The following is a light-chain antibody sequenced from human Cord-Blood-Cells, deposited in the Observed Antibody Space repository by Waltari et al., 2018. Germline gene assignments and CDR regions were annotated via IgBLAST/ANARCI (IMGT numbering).Light chain of an antibody. V-gene: IGLV2-8*01. J-gene: IGLJ2*01. Sequence: QSALTQPPSASGSPGQSVTISCTGPSSAVGGHNYAPWYQQHPGKAPKLMIYEVSKRPSGVPDRFSGSKSGNTASLTVSGLQAEDEADYYCSSYAGSNNVVFGGGTKLTVL. CDR1: SSAVGGHNY. CDR3: SSYAGSNNVV. CDR2: EVS.